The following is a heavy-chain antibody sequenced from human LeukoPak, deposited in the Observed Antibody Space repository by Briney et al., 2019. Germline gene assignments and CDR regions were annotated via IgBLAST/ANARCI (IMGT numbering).Heavy chain of an antibody. J-gene: IGHJ3*02. CDR3: VGGNGPDYVWGTYRLDAFDI. V-gene: IGHV3-48*04. CDR1: GYTFSNYS. CDR2: ISSAGTIK. Sequence: HPGGSLRLSCAASGYTFSNYSVNWVRQAPGKGLEWVSSISSAGTIKYYTDSVKGRFTISRDNSKNALYLHMNSLRAEDTAVYYCVGGNGPDYVWGTYRLDAFDIWGEGTMVIVCS. D-gene: IGHD3-16*02.